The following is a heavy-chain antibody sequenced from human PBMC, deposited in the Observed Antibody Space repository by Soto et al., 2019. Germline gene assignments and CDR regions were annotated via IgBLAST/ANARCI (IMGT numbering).Heavy chain of an antibody. J-gene: IGHJ6*02. CDR3: ARESGYYDSSGYLDDGMDV. V-gene: IGHV1-46*01. Sequence: GASVKVSCKASGYTFTSYYMHWVRQAPGQGLEWMGIINPSGGSTSYAQKFQGRVTMTRDTSTSTVYMELSSLRSEDTAVYYCARESGYYDSSGYLDDGMDVWGQGTTVTVSS. D-gene: IGHD3-22*01. CDR1: GYTFTSYY. CDR2: INPSGGST.